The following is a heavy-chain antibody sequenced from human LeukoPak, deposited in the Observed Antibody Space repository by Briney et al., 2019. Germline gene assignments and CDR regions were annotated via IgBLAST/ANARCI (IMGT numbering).Heavy chain of an antibody. D-gene: IGHD6-19*01. CDR3: ARVGYSSGWFDY. J-gene: IGHJ4*02. CDR2: INAGNGNT. CDR1: GYTFTSYA. V-gene: IGHV1-3*01. Sequence: ASVKVSCKASGYTFTSYAMHWVRQAPGQRLEWMGWINAGNGNTKYSQKFQGRVTITRDTSASTAYMELNSLRSEDTAVYYCARVGYSSGWFDYWGQGTLVTVSS.